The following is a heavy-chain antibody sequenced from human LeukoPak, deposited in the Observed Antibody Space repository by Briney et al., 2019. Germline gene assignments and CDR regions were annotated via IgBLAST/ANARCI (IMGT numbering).Heavy chain of an antibody. D-gene: IGHD6-13*01. J-gene: IGHJ4*02. CDR2: ISSSGSTI. CDR1: GFTFSSYW. Sequence: GGSLRLSCAASGFTFSSYWMHWVRQAPGKGLVWVSYISSSGSTIYYADSVKGRFTISRDNAKNSLYLQMNSLRAEDTAVYYCATDGGPAYSSSWYLYWGQGSLVTVSS. CDR3: ATDGGPAYSSSWYLY. V-gene: IGHV3-48*04.